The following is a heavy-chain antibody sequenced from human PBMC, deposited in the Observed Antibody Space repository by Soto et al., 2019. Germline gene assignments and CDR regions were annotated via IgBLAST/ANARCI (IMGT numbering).Heavy chain of an antibody. CDR1: GFTFSSYG. J-gene: IGHJ4*02. CDR2: IWYDGSNK. D-gene: IGHD3-10*01. V-gene: IGHV3-33*01. Sequence: GGSLRLSCAASGFTFSSYGMHWVRQAPGKGLEWVAVIWYDGSNKYYADSVKGRFTISRDNSKNTLYLQMNSLRAEDTAVYYCARDRGFGELSRGYFDYWGQGTLVTVSS. CDR3: ARDRGFGELSRGYFDY.